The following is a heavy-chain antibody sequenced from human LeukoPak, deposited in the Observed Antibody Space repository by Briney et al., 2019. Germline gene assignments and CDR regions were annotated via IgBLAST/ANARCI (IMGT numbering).Heavy chain of an antibody. CDR1: GFTVSSNY. Sequence: GGSLRLSCAASGFTVSSNYMSWVRQAPGKGLEWVSAISGSGGSTYYADSVKGRFTISRDNSKNTLYLQMNSLRAEDTAVYYCAKVVAAAEGYWGQGTLVTVSS. D-gene: IGHD6-13*01. CDR2: ISGSGGST. V-gene: IGHV3-23*01. CDR3: AKVVAAAEGY. J-gene: IGHJ4*02.